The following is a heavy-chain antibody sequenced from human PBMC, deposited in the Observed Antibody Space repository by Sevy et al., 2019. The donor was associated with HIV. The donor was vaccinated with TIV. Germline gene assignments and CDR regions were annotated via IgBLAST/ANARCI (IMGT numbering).Heavy chain of an antibody. J-gene: IGHJ6*02. D-gene: IGHD3-3*01. Sequence: GGSLRLSCAASGFTFDDYAMHWVRQAPGKGLEWVSGISWNSGSIGSADSLKGGFTISRDNAKNSLYLQMNSLRAEEKAFYYCSKDIRHPGGYYKYYYYYGMDVWGQGTTVTVSS. CDR2: ISWNSGSI. V-gene: IGHV3-9*01. CDR1: GFTFDDYA. CDR3: SKDIRHPGGYYKYYYYYGMDV.